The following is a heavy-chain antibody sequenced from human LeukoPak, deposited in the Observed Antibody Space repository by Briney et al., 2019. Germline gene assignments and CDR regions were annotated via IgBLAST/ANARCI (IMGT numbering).Heavy chain of an antibody. Sequence: SETLSLTCTVSGGSISSYYWSWIRQPAGKGLEWIGRINTSGSTNYNPSLGSRVTMSVNTSKNQFSLNLTSVTAADTAVYSCAREGGDPRWLDPWGQGTLVTVSS. CDR2: INTSGST. CDR3: AREGGDPRWLDP. CDR1: GGSISSYY. D-gene: IGHD6-25*01. J-gene: IGHJ5*02. V-gene: IGHV4-4*07.